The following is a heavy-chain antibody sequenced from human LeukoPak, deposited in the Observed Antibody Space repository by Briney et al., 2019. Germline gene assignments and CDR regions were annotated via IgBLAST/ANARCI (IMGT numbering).Heavy chain of an antibody. CDR2: IRSKAYGGTT. V-gene: IGHV3-49*04. D-gene: IGHD3-22*01. CDR1: GFTFGDYA. CDR3: TRVFEYYYDSSGPGYYFDY. J-gene: IGHJ4*02. Sequence: GGSLRLSCTASGFTFGDYAMSWVHQAPGKGLEWVGFIRSKAYGGTTEYAASVKGRFTISRDDSKSIAYLQMNSLKTEDTAVYYCTRVFEYYYDSSGPGYYFDYWGQGTLVTVSS.